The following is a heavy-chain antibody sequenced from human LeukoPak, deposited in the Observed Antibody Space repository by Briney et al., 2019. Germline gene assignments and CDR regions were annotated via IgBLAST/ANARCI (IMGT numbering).Heavy chain of an antibody. CDR1: GGSFSGYY. CDR2: NNHSGST. Sequence: SETLSLTCAVYGGSFSGYYWSWIRQPPGKGLEWIGENNHSGSTNYNPSLKSRVTISVDTSKNQFSLKLSSVTAADTAVYYCARGDSSSWYRFDPWGQGTLVTVSS. CDR3: ARGDSSSWYRFDP. J-gene: IGHJ5*02. V-gene: IGHV4-34*01. D-gene: IGHD6-13*01.